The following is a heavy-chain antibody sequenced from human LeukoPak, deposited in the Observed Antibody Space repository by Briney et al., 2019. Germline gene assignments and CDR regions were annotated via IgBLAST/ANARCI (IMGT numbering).Heavy chain of an antibody. D-gene: IGHD7-27*01. CDR1: GFTFSNAW. Sequence: GGSLRLSCAASGFTFSNAWMSWVRQAPGKGLEWVGRIKSKTDGGTTDYAAPVKGRFTISRDDSKNTLYLQMNSLKTEDTAVYYCTTTEPWGSSRAFDIWGQGTMVTVSS. J-gene: IGHJ3*02. CDR3: TTTEPWGSSRAFDI. CDR2: IKSKTDGGTT. V-gene: IGHV3-15*01.